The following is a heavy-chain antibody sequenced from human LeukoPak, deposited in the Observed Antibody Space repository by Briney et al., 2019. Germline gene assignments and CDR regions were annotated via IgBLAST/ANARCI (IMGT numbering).Heavy chain of an antibody. J-gene: IGHJ4*02. D-gene: IGHD6-19*01. V-gene: IGHV1-18*01. CDR2: ISTYNGNR. Sequence: ASVKVSCKASGYTFTSYDISWVRQAPGHGLEWMGWISTYNGNRNYAQKLQGRVTMTTDTSTSTAYMELRSLRSDDTAVYYCAAVGQWLYYIDYWGQGTPVTVSS. CDR1: GYTFTSYD. CDR3: AAVGQWLYYIDY.